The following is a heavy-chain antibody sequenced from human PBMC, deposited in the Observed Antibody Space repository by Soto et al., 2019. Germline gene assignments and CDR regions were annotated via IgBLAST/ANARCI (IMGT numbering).Heavy chain of an antibody. Sequence: QVHLVESGAEVKTPGSSVKVSCKAAGGTFNTYTLIWVRQAPGHGLEWMGSIIPMLNVTNSAQQFQGRVTLTADKSTGTAFLELYSLRSDDTAIYYCAIGSLSAVTFDIWGQGTMVTVSS. CDR2: IIPMLNVT. CDR3: AIGSLSAVTFDI. CDR1: GGTFNTYT. J-gene: IGHJ3*02. V-gene: IGHV1-69*02. D-gene: IGHD2-2*01.